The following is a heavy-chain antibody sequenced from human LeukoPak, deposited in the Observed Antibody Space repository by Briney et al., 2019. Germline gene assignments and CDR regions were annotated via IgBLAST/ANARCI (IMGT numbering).Heavy chain of an antibody. Sequence: PGRSLRLSCATSGFTFSRYAMHWVRQAPGKGLEWVALISYDANIGSNKYYADSVKGRFTISRDNSKNTLYPQMYSLRAEDTAVYYCARDGGYDFWSGYYQDYWGQGTLVTVSS. CDR3: ARDGGYDFWSGYYQDY. V-gene: IGHV3-30-3*01. D-gene: IGHD3-3*01. J-gene: IGHJ4*02. CDR1: GFTFSRYA. CDR2: ISYDANIGSNK.